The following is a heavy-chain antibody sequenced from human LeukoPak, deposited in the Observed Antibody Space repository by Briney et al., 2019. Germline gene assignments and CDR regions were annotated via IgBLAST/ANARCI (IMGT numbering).Heavy chain of an antibody. CDR1: GYTFTGYY. J-gene: IGHJ4*02. CDR3: AREAGYSSGWGYFDY. V-gene: IGHV1-2*02. Sequence: ASVKVSCKASGYTFTGYYMHWVRQAPGQGLEGMGWINPNSGGTNYAQKFQGRVTMTRDTSISTAYMELSRLRSDDTAVYYCAREAGYSSGWGYFDYWGQGTLVTVSS. CDR2: INPNSGGT. D-gene: IGHD6-19*01.